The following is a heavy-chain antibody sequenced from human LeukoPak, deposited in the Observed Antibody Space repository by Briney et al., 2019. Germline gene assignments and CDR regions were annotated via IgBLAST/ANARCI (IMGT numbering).Heavy chain of an antibody. D-gene: IGHD2-15*01. Sequence: SETLSLTCTVSGGSISSYYWSWIRQPPGKGLEWIGYIYYSGSTNYNPSLKSRVTISVDTSKNQFSLKLSSVTAADTAVYYCARSQAALEDWEYYFDYWGQGTLVTVSS. V-gene: IGHV4-59*01. CDR2: IYYSGST. CDR3: ARSQAALEDWEYYFDY. J-gene: IGHJ4*02. CDR1: GGSISSYY.